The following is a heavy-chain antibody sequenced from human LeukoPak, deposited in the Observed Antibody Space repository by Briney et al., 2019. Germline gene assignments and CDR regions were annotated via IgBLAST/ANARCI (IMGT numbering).Heavy chain of an antibody. V-gene: IGHV3-7*01. CDR3: ARGFNTSPGVDY. CDR1: GFTFSNYW. J-gene: IGHJ4*02. D-gene: IGHD3-10*01. CDR2: IKEDGSQK. Sequence: PGGSLRLSCAASGFTFSNYWMNWVRQAPGKGQEWVANIKEDGSQKYYVDSVRGRFTSSRDNAKNSVYLQMSSLRDEDTAVYYCARGFNTSPGVDYWGQGTLVVVSS.